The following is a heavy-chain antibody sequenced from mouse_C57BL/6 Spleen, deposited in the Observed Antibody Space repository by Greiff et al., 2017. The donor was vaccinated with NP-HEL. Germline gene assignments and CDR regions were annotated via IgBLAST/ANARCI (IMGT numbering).Heavy chain of an antibody. CDR1: GFNIKDDY. V-gene: IGHV14-4*01. D-gene: IGHD2-4*01. J-gene: IGHJ2*01. Sequence: VQLKESGAELVRPGASVKLSCTASGFNIKDDYMHWVKQRPEQGLEWIGWIDPENGDTEYASKFQGKATITADTSSNTAYLQRSSLTSEDTAVYYCTTDYPDYFDYWGQGTTLTVSS. CDR3: TTDYPDYFDY. CDR2: IDPENGDT.